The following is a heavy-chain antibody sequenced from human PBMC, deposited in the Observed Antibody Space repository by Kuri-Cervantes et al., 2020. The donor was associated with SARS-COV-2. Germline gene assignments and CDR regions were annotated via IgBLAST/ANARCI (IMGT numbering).Heavy chain of an antibody. D-gene: IGHD1-26*01. J-gene: IGHJ4*02. V-gene: IGHV3-30-3*01. CDR1: GFTFSSYA. Sequence: GESLKISCAASGFTFSSYAMHWVRQAPGKGLEWVAVISYDGSNKYYADSVKDRFTISRDNSKNTLYLQMNSLRAEGTAVYYCARDLSLIRFDYWGQGTLVTVSS. CDR3: ARDLSLIRFDY. CDR2: ISYDGSNK.